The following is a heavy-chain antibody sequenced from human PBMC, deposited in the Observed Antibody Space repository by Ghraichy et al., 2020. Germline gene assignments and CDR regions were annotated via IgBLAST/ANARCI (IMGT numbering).Heavy chain of an antibody. Sequence: GESLNISCAASGFTFSNSWMHWVRQAPGKGLVWVSHINSDGSTTTYADSVKGRFTISRDNAKSTVYLQMNSLRAEDTAVYYCTRDWSYSSDTWGQGTMVTVSS. CDR1: GFTFSNSW. CDR2: INSDGSTT. V-gene: IGHV3-74*01. CDR3: TRDWSYSSDT. D-gene: IGHD1-26*01. J-gene: IGHJ3*02.